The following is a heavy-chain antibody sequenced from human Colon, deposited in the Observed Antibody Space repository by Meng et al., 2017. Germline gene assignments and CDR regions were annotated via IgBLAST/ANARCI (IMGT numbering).Heavy chain of an antibody. CDR1: GASVSSDSHY. Sequence: QVQLQESGPGPVRPSETLSLTCTVSGASVSSDSHYWSWIQQSPGKGLEWIGYIYYTGNTNYNPSLASRVSMSLDTSKNHFSLHLTSVTAADTAIYYCARVNGDFDEAWFDPWGQGTLVTVSS. D-gene: IGHD4-17*01. J-gene: IGHJ5*02. CDR3: ARVNGDFDEAWFDP. CDR2: IYYTGNT. V-gene: IGHV4-61*03.